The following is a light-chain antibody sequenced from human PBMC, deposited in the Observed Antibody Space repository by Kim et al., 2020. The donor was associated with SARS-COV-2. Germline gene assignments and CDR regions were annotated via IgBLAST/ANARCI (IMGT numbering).Light chain of an antibody. Sequence: GDRVTITCRASQSISNSLNWYQQKPGKAPQLLIYAASSLQSGVPSRFSGSGSGTDFALTISSLQPEDFATYFCQQSYSTPLTFGGGTKVDIK. CDR3: QQSYSTPLT. CDR2: AAS. CDR1: QSISNS. V-gene: IGKV1-39*01. J-gene: IGKJ4*01.